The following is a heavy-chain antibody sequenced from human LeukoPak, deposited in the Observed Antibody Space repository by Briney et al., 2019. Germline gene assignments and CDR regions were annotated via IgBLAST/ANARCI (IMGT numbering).Heavy chain of an antibody. CDR3: AREYSSSSPAFDI. V-gene: IGHV4-61*02. D-gene: IGHD6-6*01. CDR2: IYTSGST. J-gene: IGHJ3*02. Sequence: SESLSLTCTVSGGSISSGSYYWSWFRQPAGKGLEWIGRIYTSGSTNYNPSLKSRVTISVDTSKNQFSLKLSSVTAADTAVYYCAREYSSSSPAFDIWGQGTMVTVSS. CDR1: GGSISSGSYY.